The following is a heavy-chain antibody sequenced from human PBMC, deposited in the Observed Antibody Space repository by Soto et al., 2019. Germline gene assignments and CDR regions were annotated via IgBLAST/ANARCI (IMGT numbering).Heavy chain of an antibody. V-gene: IGHV3-23*01. CDR1: GFTFSSYA. Sequence: EVQLLESGGGLVQPGGSLRLSCAASGFTFSSYAMSWVRQAPGKGLEWVSAVSGSGGSTYYADSVKGRFTISRDNSKNTLYLQMNSLRAEDTAVYYCATGRIVGATQSYYGMDVWGQGTTVTVSS. CDR3: ATGRIVGATQSYYGMDV. D-gene: IGHD1-26*01. J-gene: IGHJ6*02. CDR2: VSGSGGST.